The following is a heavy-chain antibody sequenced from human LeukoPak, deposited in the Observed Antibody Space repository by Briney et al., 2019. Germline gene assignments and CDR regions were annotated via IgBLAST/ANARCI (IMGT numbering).Heavy chain of an antibody. Sequence: GGSLRLSCAASGFTFSSYSMNWVRQAPGKGLEWVSSISSSSSYIYYADSVKGRFTISRDNSKNTLSLQTNSLRAEDTAVYYCAKAYYYDSTTRAYYFDSWGQGTLVTVSS. CDR1: GFTFSSYS. V-gene: IGHV3-21*04. CDR2: ISSSSSYI. CDR3: AKAYYYDSTTRAYYFDS. J-gene: IGHJ4*02. D-gene: IGHD3-22*01.